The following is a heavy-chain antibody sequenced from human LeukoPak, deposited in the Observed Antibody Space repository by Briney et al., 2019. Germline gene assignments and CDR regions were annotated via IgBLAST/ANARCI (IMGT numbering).Heavy chain of an antibody. V-gene: IGHV3-74*01. CDR1: GFTFSNFW. CDR2: INGDGSIT. J-gene: IGHJ6*03. D-gene: IGHD6-6*01. Sequence: PGGSLRLSCAASGFTFSNFWMHWVRQAPGKGLVWVSRINGDGSITTYADSVKGRITISRDNAKNSLYLQMNSLRAEDTAVYYCAREDSSSSPPMDVWGKGTTVTVSS. CDR3: AREDSSSSPPMDV.